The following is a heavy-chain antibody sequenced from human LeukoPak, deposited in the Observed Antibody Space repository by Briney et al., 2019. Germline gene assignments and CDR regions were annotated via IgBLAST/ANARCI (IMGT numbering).Heavy chain of an antibody. CDR3: ARDVDSSIWSASDY. J-gene: IGHJ4*02. CDR2: TRSKAFGGTT. D-gene: IGHD6-13*01. Sequence: PGRSLRLSCTASGFTFGDYLMSWVRQAPGKGLECVGFTRSKAFGGTTEYAASVKGRFTISRDDSKSIAYLQMNSLGTEDTAIYYCARDVDSSIWSASDYWGQGTLVTVSS. V-gene: IGHV3-49*04. CDR1: GFTFGDYL.